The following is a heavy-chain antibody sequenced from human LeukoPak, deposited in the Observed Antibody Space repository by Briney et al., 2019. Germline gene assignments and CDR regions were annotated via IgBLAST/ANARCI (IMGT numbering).Heavy chain of an antibody. Sequence: ASVKVSCKASGYTFTRYYMHWVRQAPEQGLEWMGIINPSGGSTSYAQKFQGRVTMTRDTSTSTVCMELSSLRSEDTAVYYCARVSGVHFDYWGQGTLVTVSS. CDR2: INPSGGST. CDR1: GYTFTRYY. D-gene: IGHD3-10*01. V-gene: IGHV1-46*01. CDR3: ARVSGVHFDY. J-gene: IGHJ4*02.